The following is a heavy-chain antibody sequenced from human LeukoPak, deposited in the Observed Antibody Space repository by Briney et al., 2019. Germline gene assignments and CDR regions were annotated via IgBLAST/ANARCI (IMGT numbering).Heavy chain of an antibody. CDR1: GGSISSYY. J-gene: IGHJ4*02. V-gene: IGHV4-59*01. D-gene: IGHD3-22*01. Sequence: SETLSLTCTVSGGSISSYYWSWIRQPPVKGLEWIGYIYYSGSTNYNPSLKSRVTISVDTSKNQFSLKLSSVTAADTAVYYCARDRHYYDSSGYYAGFDYWGQGTLVTVSS. CDR2: IYYSGST. CDR3: ARDRHYYDSSGYYAGFDY.